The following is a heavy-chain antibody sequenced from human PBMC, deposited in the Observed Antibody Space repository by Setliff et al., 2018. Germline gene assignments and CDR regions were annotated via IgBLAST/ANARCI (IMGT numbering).Heavy chain of an antibody. D-gene: IGHD6-19*01. V-gene: IGHV3-30-3*01. CDR2: SRYAENYQ. J-gene: IGHJ4*02. Sequence: GGSLRLSCAASGFTISYYAIHWVRQAPGKGLEWVAVSRYAENYQYYADSVKGRFTISRDNSKKMVYLEMNTLGAEDTALYYCVTDPPGSGWIGQVPSGNWGQGTLVTVSS. CDR1: GFTISYYA. CDR3: VTDPPGSGWIGQVPSGN.